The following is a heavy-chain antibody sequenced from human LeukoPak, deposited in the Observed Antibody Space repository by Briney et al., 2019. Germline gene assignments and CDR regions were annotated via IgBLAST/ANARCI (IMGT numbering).Heavy chain of an antibody. CDR1: GFIVSSHY. CDR3: AKGFYCSSSTCLDY. CDR2: ISGSGGST. D-gene: IGHD2-2*01. V-gene: IGHV3-23*01. J-gene: IGHJ4*02. Sequence: GGSLRLSCAVSGFIVSSHYMSWVRQPPGKGLEWVSAISGSGGSTYYADSVKGRFTISRDKSKNTLYLQMNSLRAEDTAVYYCAKGFYCSSSTCLDYWGQGTLVTVSS.